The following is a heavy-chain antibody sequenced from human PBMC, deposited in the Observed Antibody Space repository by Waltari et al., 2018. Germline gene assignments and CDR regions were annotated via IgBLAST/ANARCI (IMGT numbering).Heavy chain of an antibody. Sequence: QVQLQESGPGLVKPSETLSLTCTVSGGSISGYYWTWIRQPAGKGLEWIGRIYSSGSTNHNPSLKSRLTMSVDTSKNHFSLKLRSVTAADTAVYYCARDQTRGVGNYGEYYYYMDVWGKGTTVTVSS. D-gene: IGHD4-17*01. CDR2: IYSSGST. CDR3: ARDQTRGVGNYGEYYYYMDV. V-gene: IGHV4-4*07. J-gene: IGHJ6*03. CDR1: GGSISGYY.